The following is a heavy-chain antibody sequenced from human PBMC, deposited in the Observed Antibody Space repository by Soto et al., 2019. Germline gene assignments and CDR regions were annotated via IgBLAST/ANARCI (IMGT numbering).Heavy chain of an antibody. CDR3: ARGGVY. D-gene: IGHD2-8*01. V-gene: IGHV3-48*03. CDR2: ITGPGFTT. J-gene: IGHJ4*02. CDR1: GFNLRNYD. Sequence: PRGSLRLSYAASGFNLRNYDMNWIRQAPGGGLERFAFITGPGFTTNYSYYAWHPLTTSRDNPADALYLQLDNPTVHDSGIYFCARGGVYWGQGVPVTVS.